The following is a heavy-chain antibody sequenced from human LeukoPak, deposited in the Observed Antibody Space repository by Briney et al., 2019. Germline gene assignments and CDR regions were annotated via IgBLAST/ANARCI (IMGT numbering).Heavy chain of an antibody. D-gene: IGHD5-12*01. CDR3: AKDGRGYSGYDLDY. CDR1: GFTFSNYA. CDR2: ITGSGFST. J-gene: IGHJ4*02. V-gene: IGHV3-23*01. Sequence: GGSLRLSCAASGFTFSNYAMSWVRQAPGKGLEWVSAITGSGFSTYYADSVKGRFTISRDNSKNTLYLQMNSLRAEDTAVYHCAKDGRGYSGYDLDYWGQGTLVTVSS.